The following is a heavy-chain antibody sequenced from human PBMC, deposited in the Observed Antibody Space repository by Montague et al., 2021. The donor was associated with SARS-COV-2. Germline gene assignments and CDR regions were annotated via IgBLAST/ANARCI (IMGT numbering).Heavy chain of an antibody. Sequence: PALVKPTQTLTLTCTFSGFSLDSRGVGVGWIRQPPGKALGCLALIYWNDDKRYGPSLKTRLTVTKDTSKNQVVLTMTNMDPVDTATYFCAHKNSGWPIEFANWGQGALVTVSS. D-gene: IGHD6-19*01. CDR1: GFSLDSRGVG. CDR2: IYWNDDK. CDR3: AHKNSGWPIEFAN. V-gene: IGHV2-5*01. J-gene: IGHJ4*02.